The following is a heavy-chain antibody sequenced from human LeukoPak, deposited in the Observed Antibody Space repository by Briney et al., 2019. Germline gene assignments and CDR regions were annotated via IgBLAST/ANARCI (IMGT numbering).Heavy chain of an antibody. D-gene: IGHD2-2*01. CDR3: ARARSTSCYFDY. J-gene: IGHJ4*02. CDR1: GGSFSDYY. CDR2: INHSGST. V-gene: IGHV4-34*01. Sequence: SETLSLTCAVYGGSFSDYYWSWIRQPPGKGLEWIGEINHSGSTNYNPSLKSRVTISVDTSKNQFSLKLSSVTAADTALYYCARARSTSCYFDYWGQGTLVTVSS.